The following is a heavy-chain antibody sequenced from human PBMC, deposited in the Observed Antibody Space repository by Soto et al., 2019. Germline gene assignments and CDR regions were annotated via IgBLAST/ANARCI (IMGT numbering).Heavy chain of an antibody. CDR1: GGTFSSYA. D-gene: IGHD3-3*01. V-gene: IGHV1-69*13. CDR2: IIPIFGTA. Sequence: SVKVSCKASGGTFSSYAISWVRQAPGQGLEWMGGIIPIFGTANYAQKFQGRVTITADESTSTAYMELSSLRSEDTAVYYCARGGFWSGPYYYGMDVWGQGTTVTVSS. J-gene: IGHJ6*02. CDR3: ARGGFWSGPYYYGMDV.